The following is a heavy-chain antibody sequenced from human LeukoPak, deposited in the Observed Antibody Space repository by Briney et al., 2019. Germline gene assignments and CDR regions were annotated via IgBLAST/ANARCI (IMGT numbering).Heavy chain of an antibody. V-gene: IGHV3-7*01. CDR1: GFTFSSCW. CDR3: AREANYDFWSGYYSGSLDYYYGMDV. Sequence: GGSLRLSCAASGFTFSSCWMSWVRQAPGKGLEWVANIKQDGSEKYYVDSVKGRFTISRDNAKNSLYLQMNSLRAEDTAVYYCAREANYDFWSGYYSGSLDYYYGMDVWGQGTTVTVSS. J-gene: IGHJ6*02. D-gene: IGHD3-3*01. CDR2: IKQDGSEK.